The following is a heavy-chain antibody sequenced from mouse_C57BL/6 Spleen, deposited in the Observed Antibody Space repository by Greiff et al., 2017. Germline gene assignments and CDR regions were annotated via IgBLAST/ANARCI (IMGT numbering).Heavy chain of an antibody. Sequence: VQLKESGAELVRPGASVKLSCTASGFNIKDDYMHWVKQRPEQGLEWIGWIDPENGDTEYASKFQGKATITADTSSNPAYLQLSSLTSEDTAVYYCTLLNYYGSSFDYWGQGTTLTVSS. CDR1: GFNIKDDY. V-gene: IGHV14-4*01. CDR3: TLLNYYGSSFDY. D-gene: IGHD1-1*01. CDR2: IDPENGDT. J-gene: IGHJ2*01.